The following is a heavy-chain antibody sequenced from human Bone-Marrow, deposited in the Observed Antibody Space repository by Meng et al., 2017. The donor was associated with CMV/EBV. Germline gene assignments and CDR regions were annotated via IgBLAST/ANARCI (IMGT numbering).Heavy chain of an antibody. Sequence: SGPTLVKPTQTLTLTCTFSGFSLSTSGVGVGWIRQPPGKTLEWRALIYWNDDKRYSPSLKSRLTITKDTSKNQVVLTMTNMDPVDTATYYCAHTDYDFWSGYYFLDYWGQGTLVTVSS. CDR2: IYWNDDK. CDR1: GFSLSTSGVG. D-gene: IGHD3-3*01. V-gene: IGHV2-5*01. J-gene: IGHJ4*02. CDR3: AHTDYDFWSGYYFLDY.